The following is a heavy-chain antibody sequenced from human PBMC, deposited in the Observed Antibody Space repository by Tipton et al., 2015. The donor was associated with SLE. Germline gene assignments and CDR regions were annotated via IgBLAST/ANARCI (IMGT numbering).Heavy chain of an antibody. CDR3: ARGRGGAFLDY. D-gene: IGHD3-10*01. CDR1: GFTFSTSA. J-gene: IGHJ4*02. V-gene: IGHV3-33*01. CDR2: IWYDGSNK. Sequence: RSLRLSCAASGFTFSTSAMHWVRQAPGKGLEWVAVIWYDGSNKFYADSVKGRFTISGDNSKNTVSLQMNSLRVEDTAVYFCARGRGGAFLDYWGQGTLVTGSS.